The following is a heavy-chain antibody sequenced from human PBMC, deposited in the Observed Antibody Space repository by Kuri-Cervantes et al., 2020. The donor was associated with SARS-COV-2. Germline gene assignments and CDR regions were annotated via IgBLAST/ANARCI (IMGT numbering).Heavy chain of an antibody. CDR2: IYHSGST. J-gene: IGHJ6*03. V-gene: IGHV4-38-2*01. CDR1: GYSISSGYY. Sequence: GSLRLSCAVSGYSISSGYYRGWIRQPPGKGLEWIGSIYHSGSTYYNPSLKSRVTISVDTSKNQFSLKLSSVTAADTAVYYCARHSPRSSYYYYYMDVWGKGTTVTVSS. CDR3: ARHSPRSSYYYYYMDV.